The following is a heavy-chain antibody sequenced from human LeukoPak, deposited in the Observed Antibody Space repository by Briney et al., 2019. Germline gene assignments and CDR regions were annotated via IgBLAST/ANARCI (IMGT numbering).Heavy chain of an antibody. CDR3: AELGITMIGGV. V-gene: IGHV3-23*01. Sequence: GGSLRLSCAASGYTFSSYGMSWVRQAPGKGLDWVSAISGSGGSTYYADSVKGRFTISRDNAKNSLYLQMNSLRAEDTAVYYCAELGITMIGGVWGKGTTVTISS. CDR2: ISGSGGST. J-gene: IGHJ6*04. D-gene: IGHD3-10*02. CDR1: GYTFSSYG.